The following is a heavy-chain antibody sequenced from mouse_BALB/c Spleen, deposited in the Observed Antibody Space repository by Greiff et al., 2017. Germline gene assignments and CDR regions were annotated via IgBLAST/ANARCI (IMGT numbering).Heavy chain of an antibody. CDR1: GFTFSSFG. V-gene: IGHV5-17*02. J-gene: IGHJ4*01. CDR3: ARSRHYDAMEY. Sequence: EVQLVESGGGLVQPGGSRKLSCAASGFTFSSFGMHWVRQAPEKGLEWVAYISSGSSTIYYADTVKGRYTISRDNPKNTLFLQMTSLRSEDTAMYDCARSRHYDAMEYWGQGTSVTVSA. CDR2: ISSGSSTI.